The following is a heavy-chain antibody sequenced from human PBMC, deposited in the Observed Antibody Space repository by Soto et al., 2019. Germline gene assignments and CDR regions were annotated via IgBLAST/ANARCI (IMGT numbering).Heavy chain of an antibody. Sequence: QVQLQESGPGLVKPSQTLSLTCTVSGGSISSGDYHWSWIRQPPGKGLEWIGFVYYTGNTYYNPSLQSRVTISVDTSQNQFSLKLSSVTAADTAVYYCARSDFWSGYYTDYWGQGTLVTVSS. CDR1: GGSISSGDYH. J-gene: IGHJ4*02. CDR3: ARSDFWSGYYTDY. D-gene: IGHD3-3*01. V-gene: IGHV4-30-4*08. CDR2: VYYTGNT.